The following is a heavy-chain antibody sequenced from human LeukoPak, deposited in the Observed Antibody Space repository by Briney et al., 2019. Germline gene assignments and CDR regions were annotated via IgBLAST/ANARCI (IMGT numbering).Heavy chain of an antibody. V-gene: IGHV3-48*03. CDR2: ISSSGSII. J-gene: IGHJ4*02. Sequence: GGSLRLSCGASGFIFSSYEMNWVRQAPGKGLEWISYISSSGSIIYYADSVKGRFTISRDDAKNSLYLQMNNLRVEDTAVYFCARGYYDIFIRYFEYLDYWGQGTLVTVSS. CDR1: GFIFSSYE. D-gene: IGHD3-9*01. CDR3: ARGYYDIFIRYFEYLDY.